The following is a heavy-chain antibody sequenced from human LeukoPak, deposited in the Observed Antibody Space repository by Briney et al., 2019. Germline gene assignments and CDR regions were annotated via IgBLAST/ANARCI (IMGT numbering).Heavy chain of an antibody. D-gene: IGHD5-12*01. CDR2: INHSGST. CDR3: ARYSGYDWRYFDY. Sequence: TSETLSLTCAVYGGSFSGYYWSWIRQPPGKGLEWIGEINHSGSTNYNPSLKSRVTISVDTSKNQFSLKLGSVTAADTAVYYCARYSGYDWRYFDYWGQGTLVTVSS. J-gene: IGHJ4*02. CDR1: GGSFSGYY. V-gene: IGHV4-34*01.